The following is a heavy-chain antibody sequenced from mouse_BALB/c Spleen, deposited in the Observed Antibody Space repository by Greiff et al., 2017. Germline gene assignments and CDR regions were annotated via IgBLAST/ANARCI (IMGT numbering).Heavy chain of an antibody. Sequence: EVQLQESGPGLVKPSQSLSLTCTVTGYSITSDYAWNWIRQFPGNKLEWMGYISYSGSTSYNPSLKSRISITRDTSKNQFFLQLNSVTTEDTATYYCARQLGLQFAYWGQGTLVTVSA. J-gene: IGHJ3*01. D-gene: IGHD3-1*01. CDR2: ISYSGST. CDR1: GYSITSDYA. CDR3: ARQLGLQFAY. V-gene: IGHV3-2*02.